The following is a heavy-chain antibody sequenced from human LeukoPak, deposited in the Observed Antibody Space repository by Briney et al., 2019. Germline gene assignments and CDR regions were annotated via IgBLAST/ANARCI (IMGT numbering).Heavy chain of an antibody. Sequence: PGRSLRLSCAASGFTFSSYGMHWVRQAPGKGLEWVAVIWYDGSNKYYADSVKGRFTISRDNSKNTLYLQMNSLRAEDTAVYYCARERMPKYSQQGSDYWGQGTLVTVSS. CDR3: ARERMPKYSQQGSDY. J-gene: IGHJ4*02. CDR2: IWYDGSNK. D-gene: IGHD6-6*01. CDR1: GFTFSSYG. V-gene: IGHV3-30*19.